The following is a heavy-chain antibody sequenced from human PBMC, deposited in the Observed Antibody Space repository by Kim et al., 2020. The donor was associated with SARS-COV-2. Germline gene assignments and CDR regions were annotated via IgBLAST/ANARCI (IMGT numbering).Heavy chain of an antibody. D-gene: IGHD2-15*01. J-gene: IGHJ4*02. Sequence: YYADSVKGRFTISRDNSKNTLYLQMNSLRAEDTAVYYCARGLLRDYFDYWGQGTLVTVSS. V-gene: IGHV3-30*01. CDR3: ARGLLRDYFDY.